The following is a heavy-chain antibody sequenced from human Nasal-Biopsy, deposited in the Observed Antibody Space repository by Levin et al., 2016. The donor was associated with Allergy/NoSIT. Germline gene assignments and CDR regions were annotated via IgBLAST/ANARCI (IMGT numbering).Heavy chain of an antibody. CDR3: SPLTVTSYSSGGAYRYGDE. CDR1: GFTFSDYT. D-gene: IGHD2-15*01. Sequence: GESLKISCAASGFTFSDYTMNWVRQAPGKGLEWVSSIPYSSSYIYYADSVKGRFTISRDNSKNSLYLQMNSLRAEDTAVYYCSPLTVTSYSSGGAYRYGDEWGQGTQVIVSS. CDR2: IPYSSSYI. J-gene: IGHJ4*02. V-gene: IGHV3-21*01.